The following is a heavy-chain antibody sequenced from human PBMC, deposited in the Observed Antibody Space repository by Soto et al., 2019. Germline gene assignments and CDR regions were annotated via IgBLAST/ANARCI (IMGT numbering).Heavy chain of an antibody. CDR3: AKGSSGYSYGYPRYYYYYGMDV. Sequence: PGGSLRLSCAASGFTFSSYAMSWVRQAPGKGLEWVSAISGSGGSTYYADSVKGRFTISRDNSKNTLYLQMNSLRAEDTAVYYCAKGSSGYSYGYPRYYYYYGMDVWGQGTTVTVSS. J-gene: IGHJ6*02. D-gene: IGHD5-18*01. CDR2: ISGSGGST. CDR1: GFTFSSYA. V-gene: IGHV3-23*01.